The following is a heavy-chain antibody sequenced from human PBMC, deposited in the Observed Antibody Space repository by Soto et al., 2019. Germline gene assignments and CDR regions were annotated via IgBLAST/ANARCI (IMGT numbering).Heavy chain of an antibody. CDR2: IRNKANSYTT. D-gene: IGHD4-4*01. V-gene: IGHV3-72*01. J-gene: IGHJ4*01. CDR3: SRAGILTTPYYFDY. CDR1: GFTFSDHY. Sequence: HPGGSLRLSSAAFGFTFSDHYMDWVCQAPGKGLEWVGRIRNKANSYTTEYAASVKGRFTISRDDSKNSLFLQMFSLKTEDTAIYYCSRAGILTTPYYFDYWGQGTLVTSPQ.